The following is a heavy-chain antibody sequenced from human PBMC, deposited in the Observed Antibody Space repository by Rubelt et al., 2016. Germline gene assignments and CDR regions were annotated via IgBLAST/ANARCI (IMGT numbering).Heavy chain of an antibody. D-gene: IGHD5-18*01. CDR2: ISDSGRNT. CDR3: AKDRGYSYGSIFDS. J-gene: IGHJ4*02. V-gene: IGHV3-23*01. CDR1: GFTFGTFA. Sequence: PGGSLRLSCAASGFTFGTFAMNWVRQAPGKGLEWVSSISDSGRNTFYADSVKGRFSISRDSSNNTLFLQMNSLRAEDTAVYYCAKDRGYSYGSIFDSWGPGTLVTVSS.